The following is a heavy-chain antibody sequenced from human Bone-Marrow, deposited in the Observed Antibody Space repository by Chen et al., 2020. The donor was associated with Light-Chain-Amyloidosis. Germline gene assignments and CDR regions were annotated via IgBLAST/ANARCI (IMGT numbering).Heavy chain of an antibody. J-gene: IGHJ3*02. V-gene: IGHV3-23*04. CDR1: GFAFSSYA. CDR3: AKDISYDDILPGYPADAFDI. CDR2: VRGSGGSR. D-gene: IGHD3-9*01. Sequence: EVQLVESGGGLLQRGGSLRLSCAASGFAFSSYAMSWVRQATGKGLEWVASVRGSGGSRYYGDSVKGRFTISRDNSKNALFRQVKSLRAEDTAVYYCAKDISYDDILPGYPADAFDIWGQGTMVTVSS.